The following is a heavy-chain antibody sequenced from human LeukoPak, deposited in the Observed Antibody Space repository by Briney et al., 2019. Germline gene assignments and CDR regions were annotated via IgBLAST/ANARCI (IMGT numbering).Heavy chain of an antibody. J-gene: IGHJ4*02. Sequence: GGSLRLSCAASGFTFSSDAMSWVRQAPGKGLEWVSAISGSGGSTYYADSVKGRFTISRDNSKNTLYLQMNSLRAEDTAVYYCAKDRHPYSSSWYPTDYWGQGTLVTVSS. V-gene: IGHV3-23*01. CDR1: GFTFSSDA. CDR2: ISGSGGST. D-gene: IGHD6-13*01. CDR3: AKDRHPYSSSWYPTDY.